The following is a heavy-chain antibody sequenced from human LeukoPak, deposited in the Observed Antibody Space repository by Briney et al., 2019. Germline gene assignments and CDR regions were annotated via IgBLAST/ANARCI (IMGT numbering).Heavy chain of an antibody. CDR1: GFTFSSYS. J-gene: IGHJ4*02. CDR2: ISSSSSTI. Sequence: GGSLRLSCAASGFTFSSYSMNWVRQAPGKGLEWVSYISSSSSTISYADSVKGRFTISRDNAKNSLYLQMNSLRAEDTAVYYCARDPRCSSTSCYPGWGQGTLVTVSS. CDR3: ARDPRCSSTSCYPG. V-gene: IGHV3-48*01. D-gene: IGHD2-2*01.